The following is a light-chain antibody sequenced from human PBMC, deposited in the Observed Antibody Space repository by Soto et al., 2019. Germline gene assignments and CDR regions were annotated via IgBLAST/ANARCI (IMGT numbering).Light chain of an antibody. Sequence: EIVLTQSPATLSLSPGERATLSCGASQSVSNYLFWYQQKPGQAPRLLIYDGSNRVTGIPARFSGSGSGTDFTLTISSLEPEDFVVYYCQQHSSWPLTFGGGTKVDIK. CDR1: QSVSNY. V-gene: IGKV3-11*01. CDR3: QQHSSWPLT. J-gene: IGKJ4*01. CDR2: DGS.